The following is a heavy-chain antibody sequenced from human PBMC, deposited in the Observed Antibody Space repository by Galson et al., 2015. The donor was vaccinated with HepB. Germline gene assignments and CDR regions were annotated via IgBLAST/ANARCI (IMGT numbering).Heavy chain of an antibody. CDR2: LSGSGGGT. CDR1: GFSFSSFA. J-gene: IGHJ4*02. D-gene: IGHD6-13*01. Sequence: SLRLSCAASGFSFSSFAMNWVRQAPGKGLEWVSVLSGSGGGTHYAYSVKGRFTISRDNSKNTVYLQMNSLRAEDTAVYYCVKSPKPGIAIAGTLSFDYWGQGTLVTVSS. CDR3: VKSPKPGIAIAGTLSFDY. V-gene: IGHV3-23*01.